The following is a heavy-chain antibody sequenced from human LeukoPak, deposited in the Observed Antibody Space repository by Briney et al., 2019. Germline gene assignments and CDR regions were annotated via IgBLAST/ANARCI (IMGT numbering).Heavy chain of an antibody. J-gene: IGHJ4*02. V-gene: IGHV4-39*07. CDR1: DGSISSRSYF. CDR2: LYYSGTT. Sequence: SETLSLTCGVSDGSISSRSYFWGWIRQPPGKGLEWIGSLYYSGTTYYAPSLKSRVTISVDTSKNQFSLKLSSVTAADTAVYYCARRKLRQYYFDYWGQGTLVTVSS. CDR3: ARRKLRQYYFDY. D-gene: IGHD5-12*01.